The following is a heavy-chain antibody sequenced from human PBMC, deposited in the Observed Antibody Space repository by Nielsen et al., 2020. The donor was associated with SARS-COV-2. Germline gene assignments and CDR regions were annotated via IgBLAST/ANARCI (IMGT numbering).Heavy chain of an antibody. V-gene: IGHV3-7*01. J-gene: IGHJ4*02. D-gene: IGHD3-10*01. CDR1: GFTVSNYW. Sequence: GGSLRLSCAGSGFTVSNYWMSWVRQSAGNGLEWVANIKQDGSTKNYADSVKGRLTISRDNSKSTLYLQMNSLRPEDTAVFYCASVYGSGSNLDYWGQGTLVTVSS. CDR2: IKQDGSTK. CDR3: ASVYGSGSNLDY.